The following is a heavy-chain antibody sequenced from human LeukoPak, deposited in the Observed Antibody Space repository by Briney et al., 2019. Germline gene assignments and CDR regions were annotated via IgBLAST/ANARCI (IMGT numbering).Heavy chain of an antibody. J-gene: IGHJ4*01. CDR3: ARDRTTLIDY. Sequence: GGSLRLSCSASGFTFSSYSMDWVRQAPGKGLEWLSYITSSSGTIYYADSVKGRFTVSRDNAKNSLYLQMNSLRDEDTAVYYCARDRTTLIDYWGQGVQVTVSS. V-gene: IGHV3-48*02. CDR2: ITSSSGTI. D-gene: IGHD1-14*01. CDR1: GFTFSSYS.